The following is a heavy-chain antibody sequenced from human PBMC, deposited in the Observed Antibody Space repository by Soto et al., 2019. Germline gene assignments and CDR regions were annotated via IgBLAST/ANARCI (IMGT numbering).Heavy chain of an antibody. CDR3: ARGSSSWYFVDYYGMDV. CDR2: ISRSGSTR. CDR1: GFTFSSYE. V-gene: IGHV3-48*03. Sequence: GSLRLSCATSGFTFSSYEINWVRQAPGKGLGWGSYISRSGSTRCYADTVKGRFTISRDNAKNSLYLQMNSLRAEDTAVYYCARGSSSWYFVDYYGMDVWGQETTVTVSS. J-gene: IGHJ6*02. D-gene: IGHD6-13*01.